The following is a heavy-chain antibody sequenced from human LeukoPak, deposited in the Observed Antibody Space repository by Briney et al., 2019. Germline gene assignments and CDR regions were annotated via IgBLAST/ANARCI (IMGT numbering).Heavy chain of an antibody. CDR2: ISYDGSNR. Sequence: PGRSLRLSCAASGFTFSSYGMHWVRQAPGKGLEWVAVISYDGSNRYYADSVKGRFTISRDNSKNTLYLQMNSLRAEDTAVYYCAKDWSTYYYYYGMDVWGQGTTVTDSS. J-gene: IGHJ6*02. V-gene: IGHV3-30*18. CDR1: GFTFSSYG. CDR3: AKDWSTYYYYYGMDV.